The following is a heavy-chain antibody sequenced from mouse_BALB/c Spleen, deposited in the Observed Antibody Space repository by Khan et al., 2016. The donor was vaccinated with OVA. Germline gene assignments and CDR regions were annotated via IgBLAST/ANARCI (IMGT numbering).Heavy chain of an antibody. Sequence: QIQLVQSGPELKKPGETVKISCKASGYIFTNYGINWVKQAPGEGLKWMGWIKTNSGDPTYAEEFKGRFAFSLETSARTAYLQINNLKNEDTATYFCARRLDGLDYWGRGTSVTVSS. V-gene: IGHV9-3*02. J-gene: IGHJ4*01. D-gene: IGHD1-2*01. CDR3: ARRLDGLDY. CDR1: GYIFTNYG. CDR2: IKTNSGDP.